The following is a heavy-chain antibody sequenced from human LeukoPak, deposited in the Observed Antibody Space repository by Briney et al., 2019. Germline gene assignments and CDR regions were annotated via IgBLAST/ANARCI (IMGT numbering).Heavy chain of an antibody. CDR3: ATDRAISMVRIFDY. CDR1: GYTFTSYG. CDR2: FDPEDGET. Sequence: ASVKVSCKASGYTFTSYGISWVRQAPGKGLEWVGGFDPEDGETIYAQKFQGRVTMTEDTSTDTAYMDLSSLRSEDTAVYYCATDRAISMVRIFDYWGQGTLVTVSS. J-gene: IGHJ4*02. V-gene: IGHV1-24*01. D-gene: IGHD3-10*01.